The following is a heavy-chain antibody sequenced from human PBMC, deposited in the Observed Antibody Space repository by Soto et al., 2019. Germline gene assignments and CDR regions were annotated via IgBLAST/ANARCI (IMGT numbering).Heavy chain of an antibody. Sequence: QVHLVQSGAEVRKAGSSVKVSCKASGGTFSSHAFSWVRQAPGQGLEWVGVIILIFETANYAKEFQGRVTISADESTNTVILELNNMRSDDTSIYCCAIGDRSSWIGNPWGTGTQVTVS. V-gene: IGHV1-69*01. CDR3: AIGDRSSWIGNP. CDR2: IILIFETA. J-gene: IGHJ5*02. CDR1: GGTFSSHA. D-gene: IGHD6-6*01.